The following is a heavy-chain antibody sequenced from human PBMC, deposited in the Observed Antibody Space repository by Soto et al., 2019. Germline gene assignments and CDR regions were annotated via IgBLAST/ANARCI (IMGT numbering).Heavy chain of an antibody. Sequence: AGGSLRLSCAASGFTFSSYAMHWVRQAPGKGLEWVAVISYDGSNKYYADSVKGRFTISRDNSKNTLYLQMNSLRAEDTSVYYFARDHLWGTAMVLWYFDLWGRGTLVTVSS. D-gene: IGHD5-18*01. J-gene: IGHJ2*01. CDR1: GFTFSSYA. CDR2: ISYDGSNK. V-gene: IGHV3-30-3*01. CDR3: ARDHLWGTAMVLWYFDL.